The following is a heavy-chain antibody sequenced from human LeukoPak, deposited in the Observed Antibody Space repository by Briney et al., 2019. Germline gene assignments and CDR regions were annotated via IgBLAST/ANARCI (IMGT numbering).Heavy chain of an antibody. J-gene: IGHJ5*02. CDR2: VNLQGFT. CDR1: GGSVTSTNY. CDR3: ARRRVEMAPTSEGNWFDP. Sequence: SGTLSLTCGVSGGSVTSTNYWTWVRQPPGKGLEWIGEVNLQGFTNYNPSLMGRVAISVDTSENHISLQLTSVTAADTAVYYCARRRVEMAPTSEGNWFDPWGQGTLVTVSS. D-gene: IGHD5-24*01. V-gene: IGHV4-4*02.